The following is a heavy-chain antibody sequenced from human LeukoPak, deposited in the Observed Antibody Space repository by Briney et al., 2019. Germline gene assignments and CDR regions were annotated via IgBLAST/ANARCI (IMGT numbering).Heavy chain of an antibody. V-gene: IGHV4-30-2*01. CDR1: GGSISSGGYS. CDR2: IYHSGST. CDR3: ARAKVAGYYYDSSGYLYPGKHGAFDI. J-gene: IGHJ3*02. D-gene: IGHD3-22*01. Sequence: SETLSLTCAVSGGSISSGGYSWSWIRQPPGKGLEWIGYIYHSGSTYYNPSLKSRVTISVDRSKNQFSLKLSSVTAADTAVYYCARAKVAGYYYDSSGYLYPGKHGAFDIWGQGTMVTVSS.